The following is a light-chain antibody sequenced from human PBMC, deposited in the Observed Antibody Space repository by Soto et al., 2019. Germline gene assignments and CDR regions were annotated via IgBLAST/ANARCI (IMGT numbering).Light chain of an antibody. J-gene: IGKJ1*01. V-gene: IGKV1-8*01. CDR1: QGISSY. CDR3: QQYYSYRWT. Sequence: AIRMTQSPSSFSASTGDRVTITCRASQGISSYLAWYQQKPGKAPKLLIYAASTLQSGVPSRFSGSGSGTDFTLTIICLHSEDFATYYCQQYYSYRWTFGQGTKVDIK. CDR2: AAS.